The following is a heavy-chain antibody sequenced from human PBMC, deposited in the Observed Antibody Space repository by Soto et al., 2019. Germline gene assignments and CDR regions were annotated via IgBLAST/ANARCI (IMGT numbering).Heavy chain of an antibody. J-gene: IGHJ6*02. Sequence: VHLVQSGAEVKKPGAAVNVSCKTSGYTFTRNGISWVRQAPGQGLEWMGWSSPNSGKIKYAQKLQGRVIMTTDPSPSTANMKLRNLRSYYTAVHYSVKARASNSWPHSHVLGPGTTDTVSS. V-gene: IGHV1-18*01. D-gene: IGHD2-2*01. CDR2: SSPNSGKI. CDR3: VKARASNSWPHSHV. CDR1: GYTFTRNG.